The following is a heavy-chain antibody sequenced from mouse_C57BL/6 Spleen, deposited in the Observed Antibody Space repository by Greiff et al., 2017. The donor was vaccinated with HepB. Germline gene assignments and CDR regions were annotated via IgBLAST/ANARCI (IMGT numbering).Heavy chain of an antibody. D-gene: IGHD2-2*01. J-gene: IGHJ3*01. CDR1: GYTFTSYW. CDR2: IDPSDSYT. CDR3: ASMVTTDWFAY. Sequence: QVQLQQPGAELVMPGASVKLSCKASGYTFTSYWMHWVKQRPGQGLEWIGEIDPSDSYTNYNQKFKGKSTLTVDKSSSTAYMQLSSLTSEDSAVYYCASMVTTDWFAYWGQGTLVTVSA. V-gene: IGHV1-69*01.